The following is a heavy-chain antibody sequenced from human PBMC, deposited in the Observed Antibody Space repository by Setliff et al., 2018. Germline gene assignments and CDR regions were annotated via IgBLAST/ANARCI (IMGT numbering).Heavy chain of an antibody. CDR1: GFTFTRYS. V-gene: IGHV3-21*01. CDR3: ARESEDLTSNFDY. Sequence: GGSLRLSCAASGFTFTRYSMNWVRQAPGKGLEWVSSISSTTNYIYYADSMKGRFTVSRDNAKNSVYLDMNSLSAEDTAVYYCARESEDLTSNFDYWGQGTLVTVSS. CDR2: ISSTTNYI. J-gene: IGHJ4*02.